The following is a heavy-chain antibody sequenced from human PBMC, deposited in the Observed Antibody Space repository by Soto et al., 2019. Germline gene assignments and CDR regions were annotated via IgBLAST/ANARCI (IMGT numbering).Heavy chain of an antibody. D-gene: IGHD3-22*01. CDR2: ISYDGSNK. CDR3: ARDYYYDSSGYYAGFGY. J-gene: IGHJ4*02. Sequence: GGSLRLSCAASGFTFSSYAMHWVRQAPGKGLEWVAVISYDGSNKYYADSVKGRFTISRDNAKNSLYLQMNSLRAEDTAVYYCARDYYYDSSGYYAGFGYWGQGTLVTVSS. CDR1: GFTFSSYA. V-gene: IGHV3-30-3*01.